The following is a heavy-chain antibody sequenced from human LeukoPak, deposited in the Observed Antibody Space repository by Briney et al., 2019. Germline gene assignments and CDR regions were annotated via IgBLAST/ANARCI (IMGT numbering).Heavy chain of an antibody. CDR1: WFSRSTSGVG. CDR2: IYCDDDK. Sequence: SGPTLVKPTQTPTLTCTFSWFSRSTSGVGVGWIRQPPGKALEWLALIYCDDDKRYSPSLKSRLTITKDISKNQVVLTMTNIDPVDTATYYCAHVIAAAGFDSWGQGTLVTVSS. D-gene: IGHD6-13*01. CDR3: AHVIAAAGFDS. J-gene: IGHJ4*02. V-gene: IGHV2-5*02.